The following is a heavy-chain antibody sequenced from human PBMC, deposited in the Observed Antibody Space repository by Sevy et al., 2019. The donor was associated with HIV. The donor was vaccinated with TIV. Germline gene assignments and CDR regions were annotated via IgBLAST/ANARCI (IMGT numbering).Heavy chain of an antibody. D-gene: IGHD3-22*01. J-gene: IGHJ4*02. CDR1: GYSISSGYY. Sequence: SETLSLTCAVSGYSISSGYYWGWIRQPPGKGLEWIGSIYHSGSTYYNPSLKSRVTISVYTSKNQFSLKLSSVTAADTAVYYCARDKDDSSGYEPLAFDYWGQGTLVTVSS. CDR3: ARDKDDSSGYEPLAFDY. CDR2: IYHSGST. V-gene: IGHV4-38-2*02.